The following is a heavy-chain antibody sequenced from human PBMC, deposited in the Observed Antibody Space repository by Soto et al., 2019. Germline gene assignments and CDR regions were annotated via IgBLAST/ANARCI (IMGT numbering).Heavy chain of an antibody. CDR1: GFTFSSYS. CDR3: ARDPGITGTQGFEP. D-gene: IGHD1-7*01. CDR2: ISSSSSYI. Sequence: EVQLVESGGGLVKPGGSLRLSCAASGFTFSSYSMNWVRQAPGKGLEWVSSISSSSSYIYYADSVKGRFTISRDNAKNSLYLQKNSLRDEDTAVYYCARDPGITGTQGFEPWGQGTLVTVSS. V-gene: IGHV3-21*01. J-gene: IGHJ5*02.